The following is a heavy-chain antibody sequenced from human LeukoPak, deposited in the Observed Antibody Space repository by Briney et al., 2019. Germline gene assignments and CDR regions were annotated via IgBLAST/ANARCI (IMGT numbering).Heavy chain of an antibody. J-gene: IGHJ5*02. V-gene: IGHV4-39*01. CDR1: GGSTSIGSYY. CDR3: ARHRAPTVIVWFDP. CDR2: IYYIGST. Sequence: PSETLSLTCTFSGGSTSIGSYYGGGIRRPPGKGLGWMGSIYYIGSTDYNPSLKIRFTISVDTSKNQFSLKLSSVTAADTAVYYCARHRAPTVIVWFDPWGQGNLVTVSS. D-gene: IGHD2/OR15-2a*01.